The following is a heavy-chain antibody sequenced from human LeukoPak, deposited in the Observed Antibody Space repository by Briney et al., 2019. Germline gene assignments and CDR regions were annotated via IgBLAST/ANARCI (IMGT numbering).Heavy chain of an antibody. D-gene: IGHD6-13*01. CDR3: ARDSLEGSSWPRFDP. V-gene: IGHV4-39*02. Sequence: PSETLSLTCTVSGGSISSSSYYWGWIRQPPGKGLEWIGSIYYSGSTYYNPSLKSRVTISVDTSKNQFSLKLSSVTAADTAVYYCARDSLEGSSWPRFDPWGQGTLVTVSS. CDR1: GGSISSSSYY. CDR2: IYYSGST. J-gene: IGHJ5*02.